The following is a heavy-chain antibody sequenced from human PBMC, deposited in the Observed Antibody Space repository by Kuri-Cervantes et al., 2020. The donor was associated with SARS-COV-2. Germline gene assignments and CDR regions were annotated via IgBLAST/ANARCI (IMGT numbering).Heavy chain of an antibody. CDR1: GCTFTNYG. J-gene: IGHJ4*02. Sequence: ASVKVSCKASGCTFTNYGINWVRQAPGQGLEWMGWISAYNGVTFFAHNFQGRVTMTVDASTSTAYMELRSLRSDDTAVYYCARDPCGIDCWRRLDYWGQGTLVTVSS. CDR3: ARDPCGIDCWRRLDY. D-gene: IGHD2-21*01. CDR2: ISAYNGVT. V-gene: IGHV1-18*04.